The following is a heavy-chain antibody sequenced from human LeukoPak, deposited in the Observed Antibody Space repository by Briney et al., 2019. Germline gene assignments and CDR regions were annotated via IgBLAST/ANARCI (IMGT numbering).Heavy chain of an antibody. CDR3: ARDRGGYPYAFDI. CDR1: GYTFTSYY. J-gene: IGHJ3*02. D-gene: IGHD3-16*01. V-gene: IGHV1-2*02. Sequence: ASVKVCKASGYTFTSYYMHWVRQAPGQGLEWMGWINPNSGGTNYAQKFQGRVTMTRDTSISTAYMELSRLRSEDTAVYYCARDRGGYPYAFDIWGQGTMVTVSS. CDR2: INPNSGGT.